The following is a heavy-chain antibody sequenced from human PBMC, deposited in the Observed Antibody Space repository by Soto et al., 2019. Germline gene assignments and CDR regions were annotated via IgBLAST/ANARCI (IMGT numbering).Heavy chain of an antibody. CDR1: GGTFSSYA. D-gene: IGHD4-17*01. CDR2: INAGNGNT. Sequence: ASVKVSCKASGGTFSSYAISWVRQAPGQRLEWMGWINAGNGNTKYSQKYQGRVTITRDTSASTAYMELSSLRSEDTAMYYCARGDYGDYAIDYWGQGTLVTVSS. CDR3: ARGDYGDYAIDY. J-gene: IGHJ4*02. V-gene: IGHV1-3*01.